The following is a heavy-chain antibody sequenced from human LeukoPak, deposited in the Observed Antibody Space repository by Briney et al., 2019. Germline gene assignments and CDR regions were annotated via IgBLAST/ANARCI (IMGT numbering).Heavy chain of an antibody. D-gene: IGHD2-2*01. CDR3: ARESRPPAASELFDY. CDR2: IYYGGRY. J-gene: IGHJ4*02. V-gene: IGHV4-39*07. CDR1: GVSISSSSYY. Sequence: SETLSLTCTVSGVSISSSSYYWGWIGQPPGKGLEWIVSIYYGGRYYYNPSLKSRVTISVDTSKSQLSLKLSSVTAADTAVYYCARESRPPAASELFDYWGQGTPVTVSS.